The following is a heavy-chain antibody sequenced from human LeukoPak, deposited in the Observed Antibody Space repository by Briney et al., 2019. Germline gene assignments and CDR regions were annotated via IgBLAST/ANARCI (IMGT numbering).Heavy chain of an antibody. CDR2: IYSGGTT. Sequence: GGSLRLSCAASGFSVSSNYMSWVRQTPGKGLEWVSLIYSGGTTYYADSVKGRFTISRDNSKNTLYLQMSSLRAEDTAVYYCARDRVVRAYSYYYMDVWGKGTTVTVSS. CDR1: GFSVSSNY. CDR3: ARDRVVRAYSYYYMDV. D-gene: IGHD3-10*01. J-gene: IGHJ6*03. V-gene: IGHV3-53*01.